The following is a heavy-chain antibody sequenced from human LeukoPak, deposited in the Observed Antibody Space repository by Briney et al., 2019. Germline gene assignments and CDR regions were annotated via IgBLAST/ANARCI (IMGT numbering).Heavy chain of an antibody. Sequence: GGSLRLSCAASGFTFSSYWMSWVRQAPGKGLEWVANIKQDGSEKYYVDSVKGRFTISRDNAKNSLYLQMNSLRAEDTAVYYCAREGVYYYDSSGYYYDYWGQGTLVTVSS. CDR2: IKQDGSEK. CDR1: GFTFSSYW. CDR3: AREGVYYYDSSGYYYDY. V-gene: IGHV3-7*01. D-gene: IGHD3-22*01. J-gene: IGHJ4*02.